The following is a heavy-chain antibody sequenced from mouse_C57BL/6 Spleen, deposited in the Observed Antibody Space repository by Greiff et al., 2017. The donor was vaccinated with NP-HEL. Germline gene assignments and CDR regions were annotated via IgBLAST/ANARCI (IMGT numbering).Heavy chain of an antibody. J-gene: IGHJ2*01. CDR2: IDPETGGT. Sequence: QVQLKQSGAELVRPGASVTLSCKASGYTFTDYEMHWVKQTPVHGLEWIGAIDPETGGTAYNQKFKGKAILTADKSSSTAYMELRSLTSEDSAVYYCTRRGLLRYYFDYWGQGTTLTVSS. D-gene: IGHD1-1*01. CDR3: TRRGLLRYYFDY. CDR1: GYTFTDYE. V-gene: IGHV1-15*01.